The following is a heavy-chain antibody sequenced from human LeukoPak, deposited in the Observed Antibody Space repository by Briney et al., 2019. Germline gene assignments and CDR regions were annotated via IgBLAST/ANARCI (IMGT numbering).Heavy chain of an antibody. V-gene: IGHV3-48*03. CDR3: AKDSIGSYYSYYFDY. CDR2: IDSSGSTI. Sequence: GGSLRLSCAASGFTFSSYEMNWVRQAPGKGLEWVSYIDSSGSTIHYADSVKGRFTISRDNAKNSLYLQMNSLRLEDTALYYCAKDSIGSYYSYYFDYWGQGTLVTVSS. D-gene: IGHD3-10*01. J-gene: IGHJ4*02. CDR1: GFTFSSYE.